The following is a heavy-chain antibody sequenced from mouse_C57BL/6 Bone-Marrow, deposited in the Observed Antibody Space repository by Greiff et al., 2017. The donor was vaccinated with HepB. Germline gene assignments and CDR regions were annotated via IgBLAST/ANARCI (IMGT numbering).Heavy chain of an antibody. V-gene: IGHV1-63*01. CDR2: FYPGGGST. Sequence: QVQLQQSGAELVRPGTSVKMSCKASGYTFTNYWIGWAKQRHGHGLEWIGDFYPGGGSTNYNEKLKGQATLTADKSSSTAYMQFSSLTSEDSAIYYCARSHHGSNYWYFDVWGTGTTVTVSS. J-gene: IGHJ1*03. CDR1: GYTFTNYW. D-gene: IGHD1-1*01. CDR3: ARSHHGSNYWYFDV.